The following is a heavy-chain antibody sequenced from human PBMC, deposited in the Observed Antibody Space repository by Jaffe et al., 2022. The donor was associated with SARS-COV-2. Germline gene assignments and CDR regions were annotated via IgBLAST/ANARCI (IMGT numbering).Heavy chain of an antibody. J-gene: IGHJ4*02. Sequence: QITLKESGPTLVKPTQTLTLTCTFSGFSLSTSGVGVGWIRQPPGKALEWLALIYWDDDKRYSPSLKSRLTITKDTSKNQVVLTMTNMDPVDTATYYCAHSVSSGWYNPYYFDYWGQGTLVTVSS. CDR3: AHSVSSGWYNPYYFDY. CDR2: IYWDDDK. D-gene: IGHD6-19*01. CDR1: GFSLSTSGVG. V-gene: IGHV2-5*02.